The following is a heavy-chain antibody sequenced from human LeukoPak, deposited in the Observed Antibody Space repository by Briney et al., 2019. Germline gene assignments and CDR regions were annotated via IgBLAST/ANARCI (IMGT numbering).Heavy chain of an antibody. V-gene: IGHV3-30*18. D-gene: IGHD6-13*01. J-gene: IGHJ2*01. CDR1: AFPFRNYA. Sequence: GGSLRLSCAASAFPFRNYAMHWLRQAPGKGLEWVAVIASDGNDKHLADSVKGRSTVSRDNSKNTLYLQMNSLRAEDTAIYYCAKGSSTYSITSYWYFDLWGRGTLVTVSS. CDR3: AKGSSTYSITSYWYFDL. CDR2: IASDGNDK.